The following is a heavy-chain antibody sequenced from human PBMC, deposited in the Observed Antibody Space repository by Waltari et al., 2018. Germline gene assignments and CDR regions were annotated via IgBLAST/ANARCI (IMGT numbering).Heavy chain of an antibody. Sequence: WGGKAPGQGLEWMGGIIPIFGTANYAQKFQGRVTITADESTSTAYMELSSLRSEDTAVYYCARAWGVRGFDYWGQGTLVTVSS. CDR3: ARAWGVRGFDY. D-gene: IGHD3-10*01. J-gene: IGHJ4*02. CDR2: IIPIFGTA. V-gene: IGHV1-69*01.